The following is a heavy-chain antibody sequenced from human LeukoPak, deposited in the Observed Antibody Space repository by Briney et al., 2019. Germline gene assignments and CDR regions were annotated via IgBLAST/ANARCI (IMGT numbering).Heavy chain of an antibody. Sequence: GGSLRLSCAASGFTMSHYGVSWVRQAPGKGLEWISGIRSAVETTHYADSVKGRFIISIDNSKNALSLQLNSLRPEDTALYYCAKHFCTGLDCSLFDSWGQGTLVTVSS. CDR2: IRSAVETT. D-gene: IGHD3/OR15-3a*01. CDR1: GFTMSHYG. V-gene: IGHV3-23*01. CDR3: AKHFCTGLDCSLFDS. J-gene: IGHJ4*02.